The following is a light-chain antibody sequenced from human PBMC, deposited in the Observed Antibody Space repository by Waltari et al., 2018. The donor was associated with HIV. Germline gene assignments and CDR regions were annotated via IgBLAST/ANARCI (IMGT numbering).Light chain of an antibody. CDR1: QSVYSN. Sequence: EIVLTQSPDTLSVSPGERVTLSCRASQSVYSNLAWYQHKPGQAPRLLIFDASIRDSGVPATFSGSGSGTEFTLSISSLQSEDFAIYFCQQYNYWPQITFGQGTRLDIK. V-gene: IGKV3-15*01. CDR3: QQYNYWPQIT. J-gene: IGKJ5*01. CDR2: DAS.